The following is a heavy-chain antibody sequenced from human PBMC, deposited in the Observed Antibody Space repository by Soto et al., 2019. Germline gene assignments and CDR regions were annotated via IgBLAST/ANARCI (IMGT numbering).Heavy chain of an antibody. D-gene: IGHD2-15*01. CDR1: GFTFSSYA. J-gene: IGHJ4*02. Sequence: HPGGSLRLSCAASGFTFSSYAMSWVRQAPGKGLEWVSAISGSGGSTYYADSVKGRFTISRDNSKNTLYLQMNSLRAEDTAVYYCAKEKWGYCSGGSCYGHKYYFDYWGQGTLVTVSS. CDR2: ISGSGGST. V-gene: IGHV3-23*01. CDR3: AKEKWGYCSGGSCYGHKYYFDY.